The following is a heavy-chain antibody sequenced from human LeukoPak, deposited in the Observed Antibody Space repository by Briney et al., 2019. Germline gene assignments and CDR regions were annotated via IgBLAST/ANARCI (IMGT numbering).Heavy chain of an antibody. CDR3: ARVGRLGMDV. J-gene: IGHJ6*02. D-gene: IGHD5/OR15-5a*01. V-gene: IGHV4-31*03. CDR1: GGSISSGDYY. Sequence: SQTLSLTCTVSGGSISSGDYYWGWIRQHRGKGLEWIGYIYYSGSTYYNPSLKSRVTISVDTSKNQFSLKLNSVTAADTAVYYCARVGRLGMDVWGQGTTATVSS. CDR2: IYYSGST.